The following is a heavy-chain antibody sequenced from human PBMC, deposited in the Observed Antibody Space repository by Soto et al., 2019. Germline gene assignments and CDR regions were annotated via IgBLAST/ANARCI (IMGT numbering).Heavy chain of an antibody. CDR1: GFTFSSSG. CDR3: AKDRRDSSSLCESLVY. J-gene: IGHJ4*02. CDR2: ISYDGSNK. Sequence: ESGGGVVQPGRSLRLSCAASGFTFSSSGMHWVRQAPGKGLEWVAVISYDGSNKYYADSVKGRFTISRDNSKNTLYLQMKSLRAEDTAVYYCAKDRRDSSSLCESLVYWGQGTLVTVSS. D-gene: IGHD6-6*01. V-gene: IGHV3-30*18.